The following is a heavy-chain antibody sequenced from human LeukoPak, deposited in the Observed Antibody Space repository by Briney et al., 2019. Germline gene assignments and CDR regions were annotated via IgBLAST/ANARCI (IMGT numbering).Heavy chain of an antibody. Sequence: GGSLRLSCAASGFTFSSYSMNWVRQAPGKGLEWVSSISSSNSSIHYADSVKGRFTISRDNSKNTLYLQMNSLRAEDTAVYYCASGTLTGGYWGQGTLVTVSS. D-gene: IGHD3-9*01. CDR3: ASGTLTGGY. V-gene: IGHV3-21*01. CDR1: GFTFSSYS. J-gene: IGHJ4*02. CDR2: ISSSNSSI.